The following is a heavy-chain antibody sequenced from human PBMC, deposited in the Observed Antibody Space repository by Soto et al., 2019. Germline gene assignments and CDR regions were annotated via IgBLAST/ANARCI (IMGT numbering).Heavy chain of an antibody. V-gene: IGHV5-51*01. CDR3: ARGGYGGSNWYDGYFLY. CDR1: GYSFTNYW. CDR2: IYPGDSDT. Sequence: HGESLKISCKGSGYSFTNYWIAWVRQMPGKGLEWMGIIYPGDSDTRYSPSFQGQVTISADKSISTAYLQWSSLKVSDTAIYYCARGGYGGSNWYDGYFLYWGQGTLVTVSS. D-gene: IGHD6-13*01. J-gene: IGHJ1*01.